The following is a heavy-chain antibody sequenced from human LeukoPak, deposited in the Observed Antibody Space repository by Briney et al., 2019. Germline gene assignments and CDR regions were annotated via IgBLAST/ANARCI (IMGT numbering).Heavy chain of an antibody. CDR1: GGSINSGAYY. J-gene: IGHJ3*02. CDR2: IYYSGSN. D-gene: IGHD2-15*01. CDR3: AGCSGGSPIDAFHI. Sequence: SQTLSLTCTVSGGSINSGAYYWSWIRQHPGKGLEWIGYIYYSGSNYYNPSLKSRVTISVDTSNNQFSLKLSSVTAADTAVYYCAGCSGGSPIDAFHIWGQGTMVTVSS. V-gene: IGHV4-31*03.